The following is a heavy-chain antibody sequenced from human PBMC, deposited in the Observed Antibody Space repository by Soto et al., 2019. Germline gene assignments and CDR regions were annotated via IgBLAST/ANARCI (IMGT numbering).Heavy chain of an antibody. Sequence: GGSLRLSCAASGFTFSSYGIHWVRQAPGKGLEWVAVIWYDGSYEYYADSVRGRFTISRDNSKNTLYLQMNSLRAEDTAVYYCARDFRLTTVETHYYYYYGMDVWGQGTTVTVSS. V-gene: IGHV3-33*01. CDR1: GFTFSSYG. CDR3: ARDFRLTTVETHYYYYYGMDV. CDR2: IWYDGSYE. D-gene: IGHD4-17*01. J-gene: IGHJ6*02.